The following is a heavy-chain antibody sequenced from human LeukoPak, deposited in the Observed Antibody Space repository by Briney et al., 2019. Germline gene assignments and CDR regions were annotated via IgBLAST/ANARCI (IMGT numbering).Heavy chain of an antibody. Sequence: ASVKVSCKASGFTSTNYGITWVRQAPGQGLEWMGWISAYNGDTNYAQKLRYRVTMTTDTSTSTAYMELRSLRSDDTAVYYCARVGEQHLDYYFDYWGQGTLVTVSS. J-gene: IGHJ4*02. CDR1: GFTSTNYG. D-gene: IGHD6-13*01. CDR2: ISAYNGDT. CDR3: ARVGEQHLDYYFDY. V-gene: IGHV1-18*04.